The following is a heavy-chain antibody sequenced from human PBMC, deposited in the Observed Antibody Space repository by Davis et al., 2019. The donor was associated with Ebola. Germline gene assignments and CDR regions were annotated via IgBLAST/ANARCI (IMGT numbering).Heavy chain of an antibody. CDR1: GYTFTSYY. V-gene: IGHV1-46*01. CDR2: INPSGGST. Sequence: ASVKVSCKASGYTFTSYYMHWVRQAPGQELEWMGIINPSGGSTSYALKFQGRVTMTRNTSINTAYMQLSSLRSEDSAVYYCAREIKRAVQGSFFENWGQGTLVTVSS. D-gene: IGHD3-16*02. J-gene: IGHJ4*02. CDR3: AREIKRAVQGSFFEN.